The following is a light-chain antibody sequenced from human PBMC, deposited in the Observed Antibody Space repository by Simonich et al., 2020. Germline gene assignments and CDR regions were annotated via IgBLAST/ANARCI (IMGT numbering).Light chain of an antibody. CDR3: GADHGSGSNFVV. CDR1: SGYSNYK. Sequence: QPVLTQPPSASASLGASVTLTCTLSSGYSNYKVDWYQQRPGKGPRFGMRVGTGEIVGSKGDGIPDRFSVLGTGLNRYLTIKNIQEEDESDYHCGADHGSGSNFVVFGGGTKLTVL. CDR2: VGTGEIVG. J-gene: IGLJ2*01. V-gene: IGLV9-49*01.